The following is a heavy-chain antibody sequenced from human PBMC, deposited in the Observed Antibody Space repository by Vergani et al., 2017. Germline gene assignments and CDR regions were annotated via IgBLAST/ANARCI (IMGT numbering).Heavy chain of an antibody. CDR3: ARDPDIVVVPAAPYYYYYYGMDF. V-gene: IGHV1-18*04. J-gene: IGHJ6*02. Sequence: QVQLVQSGAEVKKPGASVKVSCKASGYTFTSYGISWVRQAPGQGLEWMGWISAYNGNTNYAQKLQGRVTMTTDKSTGPAYMELRSLRSDDTAVYYWARDPDIVVVPAAPYYYYYYGMDFWGQGTTVTVSS. CDR1: GYTFTSYG. CDR2: ISAYNGNT. D-gene: IGHD2-2*01.